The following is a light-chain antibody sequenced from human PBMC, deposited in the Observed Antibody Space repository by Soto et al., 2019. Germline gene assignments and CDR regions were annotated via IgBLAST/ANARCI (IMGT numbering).Light chain of an antibody. J-gene: IGLJ1*01. CDR2: AVT. CDR1: SSDIGGYNY. Sequence: QSVLTQPASVSGSPGQSITISCTGTSSDIGGYNYVSWYQQHPGKAPKLMIYAVTDRPSGVSYRFSGSKSGNTASLTISGLQAEDEADYYCCSYTTSGTFVFGTGTKLTV. CDR3: CSYTTSGTFV. V-gene: IGLV2-14*01.